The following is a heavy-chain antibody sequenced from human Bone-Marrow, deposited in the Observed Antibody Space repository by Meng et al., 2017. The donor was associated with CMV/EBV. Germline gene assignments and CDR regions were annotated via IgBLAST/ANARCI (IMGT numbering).Heavy chain of an antibody. Sequence: SETLSLTCTVSGGSISSSSYYWGWIRQPPGKGLEWIGSIYYSGSTYYNPSLKSRVTISVDTSKNQFSLKLSSVTAEDTALYYCARRVVPAADDYYGMDVWGQGTTVTVSS. CDR3: ARRVVPAADDYYGMDV. J-gene: IGHJ6*02. CDR2: IYYSGST. CDR1: GGSISSSSYY. D-gene: IGHD2-2*01. V-gene: IGHV4-39*07.